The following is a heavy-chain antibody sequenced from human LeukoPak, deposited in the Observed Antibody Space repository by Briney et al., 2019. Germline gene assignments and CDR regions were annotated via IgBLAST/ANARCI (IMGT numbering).Heavy chain of an antibody. CDR1: GFTFSSYG. Sequence: PGRSLRLSCAASGFTFSSYGMHWVRQAPGKGLEWVAVIPYDGSNKYYADSVKGRFTISRDNSKNTLYLQMNSLRAEDTAVYYCAKSADSSGWYYYYYGMDVSGQRTTVTVSS. D-gene: IGHD6-19*01. CDR2: IPYDGSNK. J-gene: IGHJ6*02. CDR3: AKSADSSGWYYYYYGMDV. V-gene: IGHV3-30*18.